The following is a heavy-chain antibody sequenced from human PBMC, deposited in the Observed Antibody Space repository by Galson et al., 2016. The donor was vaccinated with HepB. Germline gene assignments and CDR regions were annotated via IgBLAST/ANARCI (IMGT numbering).Heavy chain of an antibody. Sequence: SLRLSCAASGFTFSSYGMNWVRQAPGKGLKWVAVISYDGSKKYYADSAKGRFTISRDNSKNTLYLQMNSLRAEDTAVYYCAKNDILTGYSAFDYWGQGTLVTVSS. CDR3: AKNDILTGYSAFDY. CDR2: ISYDGSKK. J-gene: IGHJ4*02. CDR1: GFTFSSYG. V-gene: IGHV3-30*18. D-gene: IGHD3-9*01.